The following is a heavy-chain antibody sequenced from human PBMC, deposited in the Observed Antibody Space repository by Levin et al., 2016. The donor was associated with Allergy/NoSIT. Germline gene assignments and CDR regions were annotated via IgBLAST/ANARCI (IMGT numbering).Heavy chain of an antibody. CDR2: ISYDGSNK. CDR1: GFTFSTYA. CDR3: ARDRDCSSTSCYNAFDI. V-gene: IGHV3-30-3*01. J-gene: IGHJ3*02. Sequence: GGSLRLSCAASGFTFSTYAMHWVRQAPGKGLEWVAVISYDGSNKYDADSVKGRFTISRDNSKNTLYLQMNSLRAEDTAVYYCARDRDCSSTSCYNAFDIWGQGTMVTVSS. D-gene: IGHD2-2*02.